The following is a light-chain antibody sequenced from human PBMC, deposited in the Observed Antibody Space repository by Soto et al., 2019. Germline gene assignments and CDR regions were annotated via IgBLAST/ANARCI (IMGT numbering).Light chain of an antibody. CDR3: QHYASSPPLYF. CDR1: QSVSTSR. CDR2: GAS. Sequence: EIVLTQSPGTLSLSPGERATLSCRASQSVSTSRLTWYQQKPGQAPRLLIHGASSRATGIPERFSGSGSGTDVPLTISILEPDDFAVYYCQHYASSPPLYFFGQGTKLEIK. J-gene: IGKJ2*01. V-gene: IGKV3-20*01.